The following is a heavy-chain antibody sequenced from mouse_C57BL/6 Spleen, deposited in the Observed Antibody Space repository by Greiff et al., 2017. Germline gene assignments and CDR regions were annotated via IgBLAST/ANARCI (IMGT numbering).Heavy chain of an antibody. Sequence: VQLQQPGAELVKPGASVKMSCKASGYTFTSYWITWVKPRPGQGLEWIGGIYPGSGSTNYNEKFKSKATLTVDTSSSTAYMQLSSLTSEDAAVYYCARRVGIYYAMDYWGQGTSGTVSS. J-gene: IGHJ4*01. CDR1: GYTFTSYW. CDR3: ARRVGIYYAMDY. V-gene: IGHV1-55*01. CDR2: IYPGSGST.